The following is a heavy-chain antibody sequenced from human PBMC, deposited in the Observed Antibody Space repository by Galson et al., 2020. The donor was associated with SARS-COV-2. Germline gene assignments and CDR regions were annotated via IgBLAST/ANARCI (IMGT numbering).Heavy chain of an antibody. CDR1: GTSISSGSYS. CDR2: ISHSGGT. Sequence: TLSLTCAVSGTSISSGSYSWNWIRQPPGKGLEWLGYISHSGGTYYNPSLKSRVTISGDRSKNQFSLRLSSVTAADTAVYYCARLHYGEFAPEAFDIWGPGTRVTVSS. V-gene: IGHV4-30-2*01. CDR3: ARLHYGEFAPEAFDI. D-gene: IGHD4-17*01. J-gene: IGHJ3*02.